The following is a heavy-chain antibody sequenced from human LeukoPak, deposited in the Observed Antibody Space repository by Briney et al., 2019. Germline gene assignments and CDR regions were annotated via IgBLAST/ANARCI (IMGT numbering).Heavy chain of an antibody. D-gene: IGHD1/OR15-1a*01. CDR1: GGSISSYY. V-gene: IGHV4-59*01. CDR2: IYYSGST. Sequence: SETLSLTCTVSGGSISSYYWSWIRQPPGKGLEWIGYIYYSGSTNYNPSLKSRVTISVDMSKNHFSLKMSSVTAADTAVYYCAREGKQEDAFDIWGQGTMVTVSS. CDR3: AREGKQEDAFDI. J-gene: IGHJ3*02.